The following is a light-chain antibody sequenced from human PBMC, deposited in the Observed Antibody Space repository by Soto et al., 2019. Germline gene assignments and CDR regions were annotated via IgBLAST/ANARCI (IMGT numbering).Light chain of an antibody. CDR2: AAS. CDR1: QGISSY. CDR3: QQSSSYPPT. J-gene: IGKJ3*01. Sequence: AIRMTQSPSSLSASTGDRVTITCRASQGISSYLAWYQQKPGKAPKLLIYAASTLQSGVPSRFSGSGSGTDFTLTISCLQSEYFATYYSQQSSSYPPTFGPRT. V-gene: IGKV1-8*01.